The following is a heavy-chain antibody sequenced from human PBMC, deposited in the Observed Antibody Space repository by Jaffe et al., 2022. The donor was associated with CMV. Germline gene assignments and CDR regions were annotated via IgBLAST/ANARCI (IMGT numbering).Heavy chain of an antibody. D-gene: IGHD1-20*01. V-gene: IGHV4-4*07. Sequence: QVQLQESGPGLVKPSETLSLTCSVSGGALSSDYWNWVRQPAGKGLEWIGRFHSSGVTDYNPSLKSRLTMSEDTSTKQISLKLRSVTAADTAVYFCAREGRRANVYYYGMDVWGQGTAVTVSS. CDR2: FHSSGVT. CDR1: GGALSSDY. J-gene: IGHJ6*02. CDR3: AREGRRANVYYYGMDV.